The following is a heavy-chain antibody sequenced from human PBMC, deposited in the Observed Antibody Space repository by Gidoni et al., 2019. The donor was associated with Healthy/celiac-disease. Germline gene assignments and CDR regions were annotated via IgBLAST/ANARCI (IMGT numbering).Heavy chain of an antibody. CDR1: GFTFSSYS. J-gene: IGHJ6*02. V-gene: IGHV3-21*01. D-gene: IGHD6-13*01. CDR3: ARDPEGGYSSSWYYYYYGMDV. CDR2: ISSSSSYI. Sequence: EVQLVASGGGLVKPGGSLRLSCAASGFTFSSYSMNWVRQAPGKGLEWVSSISSSSSYIYYADSVKGRFTISRDNAKNSLYLQMNSLRAEDTAVYYCARDPEGGYSSSWYYYYYGMDVWGQGTTVTVSS.